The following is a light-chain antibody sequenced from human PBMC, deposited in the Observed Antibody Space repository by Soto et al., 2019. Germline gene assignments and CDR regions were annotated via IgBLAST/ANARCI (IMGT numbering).Light chain of an antibody. V-gene: IGLV2-14*03. Sequence: QSVLTQPASVSGSPGQSITISCTGTSSDVGGHNFVSWYQQHPGRAPELMIYDVRNRPSGVSNRFSGSKSANTASLVISGLQAEDEADYYCSSYSSSDTLVFGGGTKLTVL. J-gene: IGLJ2*01. CDR3: SSYSSSDTLV. CDR1: SSDVGGHNF. CDR2: DVR.